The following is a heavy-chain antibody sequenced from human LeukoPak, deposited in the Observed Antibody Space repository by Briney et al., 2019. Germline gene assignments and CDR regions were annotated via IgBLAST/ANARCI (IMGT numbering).Heavy chain of an antibody. Sequence: GGSLSLTCAASGFTLDDYPRHWVRQPPGMVLECVSLIRGDGGTTYYADSFKGRFTISRDNSKNSLFLQMNSLRTEYTALYYCAKDYYWGQRTLVTVSS. CDR2: IRGDGGTT. J-gene: IGHJ4*02. V-gene: IGHV3-43*02. CDR3: AKDYY. CDR1: GFTLDDYP.